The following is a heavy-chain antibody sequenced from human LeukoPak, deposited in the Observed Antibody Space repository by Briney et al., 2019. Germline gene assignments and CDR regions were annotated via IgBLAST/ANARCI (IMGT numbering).Heavy chain of an antibody. V-gene: IGHV3-33*01. CDR2: IWFDGSNR. CDR3: ARDTSGYYDY. D-gene: IGHD2-15*01. CDR1: GFTFRNYG. J-gene: IGHJ4*02. Sequence: PGRSLRLSCEASGFTFRNYGMHWVRQAPGKGLDWVGVIWFDGSNRYYADSVKGRFTIFRDNSKNTLYLQVNSVRAEDTAVYYCARDTSGYYDYWGQGALVTVSS.